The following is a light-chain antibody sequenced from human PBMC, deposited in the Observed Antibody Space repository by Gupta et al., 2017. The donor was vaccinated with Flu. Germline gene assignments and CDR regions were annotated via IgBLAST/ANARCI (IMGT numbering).Light chain of an antibody. CDR1: QSVSSNY. CDR2: GAS. V-gene: IGKV3-20*01. J-gene: IGKJ1*01. CDR3: HQYGSFPWT. Sequence: GTLSLSPGERATLSCRASQSVSSNYLAWYQQKPGQAPRLVIYGASSRATGIPDRFSGSGSGTDFSLTISRLEPEDFAVYYCHQYGSFPWTFGQGTKVEIK.